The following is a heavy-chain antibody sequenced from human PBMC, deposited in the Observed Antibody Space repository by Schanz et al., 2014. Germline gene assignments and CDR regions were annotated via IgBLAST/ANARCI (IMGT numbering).Heavy chain of an antibody. CDR2: TSTDGTKT. J-gene: IGHJ3*01. CDR3: TRDRGALINHNDALDL. Sequence: VQLVESGGDLVQPGGSLRLSCAASGFIFNDYYMNWIRQAPGKGLEKVAVTSTDGTKTYYAASVRGRFTISRDNSKNTVYLQMNSLRSEDTAVYYCTRDRGALINHNDALDLWGQGTMVSVSS. D-gene: IGHD3-16*01. V-gene: IGHV3-30*03. CDR1: GFIFNDYY.